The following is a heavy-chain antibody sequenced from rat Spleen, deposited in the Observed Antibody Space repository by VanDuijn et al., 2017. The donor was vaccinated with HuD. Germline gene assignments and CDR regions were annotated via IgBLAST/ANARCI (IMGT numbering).Heavy chain of an antibody. V-gene: IGHV5-20*01. CDR2: INYDGSST. D-gene: IGHD1-6*01. CDR3: TRDRILRSTGFDY. CDR1: GFTFDDFY. J-gene: IGHJ2*01. Sequence: EVQLVESGGGLVQPGRSLKVSCAASGFTFDDFYMAWVRQAPTTGLEWVASINYDGSSTYYRDSVKGRFSISRDNAKSSLYLQMDSLRSEDTATYYCTRDRILRSTGFDYWGQGVMVTVSS.